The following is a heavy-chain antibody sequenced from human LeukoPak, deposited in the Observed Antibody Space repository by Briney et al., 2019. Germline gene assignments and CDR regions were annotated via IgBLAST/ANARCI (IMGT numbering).Heavy chain of an antibody. V-gene: IGHV1-18*01. CDR2: ISAYNGNT. CDR1: GYTFTSYG. CDR3: ATLSAGGGFDY. Sequence: ASVKVSCKASGYTFTSYGISWVRQAPGQGLEWMGWISAYNGNTNYAQKLQGRVTMTTDTSTSTAYMELRSLRSEDTAVYYCATLSAGGGFDYWGQGTLVTVSS. J-gene: IGHJ4*02. D-gene: IGHD6-19*01.